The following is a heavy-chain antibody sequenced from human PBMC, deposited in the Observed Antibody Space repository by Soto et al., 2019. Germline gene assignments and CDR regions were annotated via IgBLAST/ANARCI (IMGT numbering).Heavy chain of an antibody. CDR3: AIRDNDNQSRYYYSLGMDD. CDR2: IIPIFGTA. D-gene: IGHD3-9*01. J-gene: IGHJ6*02. Sequence: SVMVSCKASGGTFSSYAISWVRQAPGQGLEWMGGIIPIFGTANYAQKFQGRVTITADESTSTAYMELSSLRSEDTAVYYRAIRDNDNQSRYYYSLGMDDWG. CDR1: GGTFSSYA. V-gene: IGHV1-69*13.